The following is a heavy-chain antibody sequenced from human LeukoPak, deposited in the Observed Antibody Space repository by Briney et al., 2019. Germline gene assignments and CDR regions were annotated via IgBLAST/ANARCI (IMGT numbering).Heavy chain of an antibody. D-gene: IGHD3-22*01. CDR1: GGSITSSSYS. CDR3: TTYNYYDGWVLDY. Sequence: SETLSLTCIVSGGSITSSSYSWGWIRQPPGKGLEWIGSIYYSGNTYYNPSLMSRITISVDTSKNQFSLKLTSVTAADTAVYYCTTYNYYDGWVLDYWGQGTLVTVSS. V-gene: IGHV4-39*01. CDR2: IYYSGNT. J-gene: IGHJ4*02.